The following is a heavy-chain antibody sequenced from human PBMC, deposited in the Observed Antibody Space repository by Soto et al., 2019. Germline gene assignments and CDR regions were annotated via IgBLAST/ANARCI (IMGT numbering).Heavy chain of an antibody. V-gene: IGHV4-34*01. CDR3: ARGRDSSSWSHYYYYGMDV. Sequence: PSETLSLTCAVYGGSFSGYYWSWIRQPPGKGLEWIGEINHSGSTNYNPSLKSRVTISVDTSKIQFSLKLSSVTAADTAVYYCARGRDSSSWSHYYYYGMDVWGQGTTVTVSS. J-gene: IGHJ6*02. CDR2: INHSGST. D-gene: IGHD6-13*01. CDR1: GGSFSGYY.